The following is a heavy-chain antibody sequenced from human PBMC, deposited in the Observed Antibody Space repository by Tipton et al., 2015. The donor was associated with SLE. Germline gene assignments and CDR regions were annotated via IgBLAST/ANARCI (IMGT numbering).Heavy chain of an antibody. CDR2: INHSGST. Sequence: TLSLTCAVCGGSFSGYYWSWIRQPPGKGLEWIGEINHSGSTNYNPSLKSRVTISVDTSKNQFSLKLSSVTAADTAVYYCARGGIAARPGYYYYAMDVWGQGTTVTVSS. D-gene: IGHD6-6*01. CDR1: GGSFSGYY. V-gene: IGHV4-34*01. CDR3: ARGGIAARPGYYYYAMDV. J-gene: IGHJ6*02.